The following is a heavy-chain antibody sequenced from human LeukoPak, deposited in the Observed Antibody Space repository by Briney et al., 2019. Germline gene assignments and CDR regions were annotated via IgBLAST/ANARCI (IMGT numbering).Heavy chain of an antibody. CDR3: AKEKLTGTFDY. CDR1: GFTFDDYA. J-gene: IGHJ4*02. Sequence: PGRSLRLSCAASGFTFDDYAMPWVRQAPGKGLEWVSGISWNSGSIGYADSVKGRFTISRDNAKNSLYLQMNSLRAEDTALYYCAKEKLTGTFDYWGQGTLVTVSS. D-gene: IGHD7-27*01. CDR2: ISWNSGSI. V-gene: IGHV3-9*01.